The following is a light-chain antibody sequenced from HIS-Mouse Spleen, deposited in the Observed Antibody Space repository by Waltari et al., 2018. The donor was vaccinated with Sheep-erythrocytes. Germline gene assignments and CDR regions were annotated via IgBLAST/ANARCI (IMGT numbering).Light chain of an antibody. CDR1: KLGDKY. CDR3: QAWDSSTAV. CDR2: QDS. J-gene: IGLJ2*01. Sequence: SYELTQPPSVSVSPGQTASITCSGDKLGDKYASWYQQKPGQYPVLVIYQDSKRPSGTAERFSGSKSGNTATLTISGTQAMDEDDYYCQAWDSSTAVFGGGTKLTVL. V-gene: IGLV3-1*01.